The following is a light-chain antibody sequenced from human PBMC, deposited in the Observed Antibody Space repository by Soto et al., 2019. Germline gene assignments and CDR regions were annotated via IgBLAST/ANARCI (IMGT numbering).Light chain of an antibody. Sequence: DIQMTQSPSSLSASVGDRVTITCRASQTIDTYLNWYQQSPGKAPKLLIFAASTLQNGVPPRFSGSGSGTDFTLTINSLQPEDFATYYCQQSTGIPYTFGQGTQLEIK. CDR3: QQSTGIPYT. CDR1: QTIDTY. V-gene: IGKV1-39*01. J-gene: IGKJ2*01. CDR2: AAS.